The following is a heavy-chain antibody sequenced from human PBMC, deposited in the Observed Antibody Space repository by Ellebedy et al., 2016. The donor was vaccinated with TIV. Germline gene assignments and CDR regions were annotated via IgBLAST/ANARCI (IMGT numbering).Heavy chain of an antibody. CDR1: GYTFNSYG. CDR3: AKMIDLGQRVLVN. V-gene: IGHV1-18*01. J-gene: IGHJ1*01. Sequence: AASVKVSCKPSGYTFNSYGTSWVRQARGQGLEGMGWISLYNGDTKYAHDVQDRVSMTMDTSERSVYMELRSLRPNDTGVYYCAKMIDLGQRVLVNWGKGTLVTGSS. CDR2: ISLYNGDT. D-gene: IGHD3-3*01.